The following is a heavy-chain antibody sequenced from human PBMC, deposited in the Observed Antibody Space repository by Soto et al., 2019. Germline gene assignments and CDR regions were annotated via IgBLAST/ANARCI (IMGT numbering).Heavy chain of an antibody. CDR2: IKQDGSEK. Sequence: PGGSLRLSCGASGCTRRSYWMSWVRQAPGKGLEWGANIKQDGSEKYYVDSVNVRFTISRDNAKNSLYLQMNSLRAEDTAVYYCAREGYDFWSGYIGYMDVWGKGTTVTVSS. V-gene: IGHV3-7*01. CDR1: GCTRRSYW. D-gene: IGHD3-3*01. CDR3: AREGYDFWSGYIGYMDV. J-gene: IGHJ6*03.